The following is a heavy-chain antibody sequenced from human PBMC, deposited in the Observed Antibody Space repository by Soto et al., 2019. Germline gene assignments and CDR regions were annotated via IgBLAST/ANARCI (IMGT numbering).Heavy chain of an antibody. V-gene: IGHV3-73*02. CDR1: GFTFSGSA. J-gene: IGHJ4*02. D-gene: IGHD3-3*01. CDR3: TREVLEWLEPRSRDLQFDY. Sequence: EVQLVESGGGLVQSGGSLKLSCAASGFTFSGSAMHWVRQASGKGLEWVGRIRSKANSYATAYAASVKGRFTISRDDSKNTAYLQMNSLKTEDTAVYYCTREVLEWLEPRSRDLQFDYWGQGTLVTVSS. CDR2: IRSKANSYAT.